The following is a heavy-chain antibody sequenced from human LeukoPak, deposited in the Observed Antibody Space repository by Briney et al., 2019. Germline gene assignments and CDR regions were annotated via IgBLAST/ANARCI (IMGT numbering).Heavy chain of an antibody. V-gene: IGHV3-21*01. Sequence: GGSLRLSCAASGFTFSSYSMNWVRQAPGKGLEWVSSISSSSSYIYYADSVKGRFTISRGNAKNSLYLQMNSLRAEDTAVYYCASSLVDTAMARTDYWGQGTLVTVSS. D-gene: IGHD5-18*01. CDR1: GFTFSSYS. J-gene: IGHJ4*02. CDR3: ASSLVDTAMARTDY. CDR2: ISSSSSYI.